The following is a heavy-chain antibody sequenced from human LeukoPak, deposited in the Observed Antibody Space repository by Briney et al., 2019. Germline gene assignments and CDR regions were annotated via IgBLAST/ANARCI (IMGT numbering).Heavy chain of an antibody. V-gene: IGHV3-53*01. CDR1: GFTVSSNY. Sequence: GGSLRLSCAASGFTVSSNYMSWVRQAPGKGLEWVSVLYSGGSPYYADSVKGRFTISRDNSKNTLYLQMNSLRAEDTAVYSCARGIGIWLQSFDYWGQGTLLTISS. CDR2: LYSGGSP. J-gene: IGHJ4*02. D-gene: IGHD5-24*01. CDR3: ARGIGIWLQSFDY.